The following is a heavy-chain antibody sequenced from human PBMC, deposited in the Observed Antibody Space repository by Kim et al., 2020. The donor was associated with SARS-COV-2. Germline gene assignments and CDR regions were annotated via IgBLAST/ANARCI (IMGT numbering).Heavy chain of an antibody. CDR1: GYSFTSYW. Sequence: GESLKISCKGSGYSFTSYWIGWVRQMPGKGLEWMGIIYPGDSDTRYSPSFQGQVTISADKSISTAYLQWSSLKASDTAMYYCASTLLDHGGAYYFDYWGQGTLVTVSS. J-gene: IGHJ4*02. V-gene: IGHV5-51*01. D-gene: IGHD3-10*01. CDR2: IYPGDSDT. CDR3: ASTLLDHGGAYYFDY.